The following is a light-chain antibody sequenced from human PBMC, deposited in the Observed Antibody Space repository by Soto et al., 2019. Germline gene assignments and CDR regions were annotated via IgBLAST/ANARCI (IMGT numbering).Light chain of an antibody. CDR3: QQYDDSSVI. J-gene: IGKJ5*01. CDR2: GSS. CDR1: HYVINTH. V-gene: IGKV3-20*01. Sequence: LTHSPDTPSLSPGERATLSCKASHYVINTHVSWHQHTPGQAPRLLFYGSSNGATGIPDRFSGSGSVRDFTLTIDRLESENSAVYYCQQYDDSSVIFGQGTRLEIK.